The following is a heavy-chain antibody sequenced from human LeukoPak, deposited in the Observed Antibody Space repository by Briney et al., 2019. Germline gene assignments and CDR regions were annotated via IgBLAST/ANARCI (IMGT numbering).Heavy chain of an antibody. D-gene: IGHD1-1*01. CDR3: ARDLEGNWFDP. CDR1: GFTFSSYA. V-gene: IGHV3-30*04. CDR2: ISYDGSNK. Sequence: GRSLRLSCAASGFTFSSYAMHWVRQAPGKGLEWVAVISYDGSNKYYADSVKGRFTISRDNSKNTLYLQMNSLRAEDTAVYYCARDLEGNWFDPWAQGTLVTVSS. J-gene: IGHJ5*02.